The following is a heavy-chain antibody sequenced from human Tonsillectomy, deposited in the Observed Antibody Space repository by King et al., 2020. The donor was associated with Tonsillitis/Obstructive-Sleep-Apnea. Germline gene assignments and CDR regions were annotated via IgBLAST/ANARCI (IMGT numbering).Heavy chain of an antibody. CDR3: ARGIHSSYYYMDV. D-gene: IGHD2-21*01. Sequence: VQLVESGGGLVRPGGSLRLSCAASGFTFSDYYMSWIRQAPGKGLEWISYISSGGSSKFDADSVEGRFTISRDNARNSLYLQMIRLGAEDTAVYYCARGIHSSYYYMDVWGKGTTVTVSS. CDR2: ISSGGSSK. V-gene: IGHV3-11*01. CDR1: GFTFSDYY. J-gene: IGHJ6*03.